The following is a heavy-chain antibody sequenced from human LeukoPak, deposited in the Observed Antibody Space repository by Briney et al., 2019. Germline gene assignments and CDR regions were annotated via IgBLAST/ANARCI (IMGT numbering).Heavy chain of an antibody. CDR1: GYTFTSYG. CDR2: INPNSGGT. J-gene: IGHJ5*02. CDR3: ARDVDSSGYQA. D-gene: IGHD3-22*01. V-gene: IGHV1-2*02. Sequence: ASVKVSCKASGYTFTSYGISWVRQAPGQGLEWMGWINPNSGGTNYAQKFQGRVTMTRDTSISTAYMELSRLRSDDTAVYYCARDVDSSGYQAWGQGTLVTVSS.